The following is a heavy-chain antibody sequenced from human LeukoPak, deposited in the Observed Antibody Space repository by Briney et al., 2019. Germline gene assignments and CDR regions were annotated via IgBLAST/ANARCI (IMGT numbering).Heavy chain of an antibody. CDR2: IYHSGST. J-gene: IGHJ6*03. CDR1: GGSISSSNW. Sequence: SETLSLTCAVSGGSISSSNWWSWVRQPPGKGLEWIGEIYHSGSTNYNPSLKSRVTISVDTSKNQFSLKLSSVTAADTAVYYCARLGITMVRGHIGYYYYYMDVWGEGTTVTISS. CDR3: ARLGITMVRGHIGYYYYYMDV. V-gene: IGHV4-4*02. D-gene: IGHD3-10*01.